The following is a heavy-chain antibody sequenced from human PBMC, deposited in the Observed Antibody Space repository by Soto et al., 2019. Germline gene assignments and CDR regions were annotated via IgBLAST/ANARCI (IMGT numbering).Heavy chain of an antibody. D-gene: IGHD3-3*01. CDR3: ARHYENYFDY. Sequence: PGESLKISCKVSGYSFTSYWISWVRQMPGKGLEWMGRIDPSDSYTNYSPSFQGHVTISADKSISTAYLQWSSLKASDTAMYYCARHYENYFDYWGQGTLVTVSS. V-gene: IGHV5-10-1*01. J-gene: IGHJ4*02. CDR2: IDPSDSYT. CDR1: GYSFTSYW.